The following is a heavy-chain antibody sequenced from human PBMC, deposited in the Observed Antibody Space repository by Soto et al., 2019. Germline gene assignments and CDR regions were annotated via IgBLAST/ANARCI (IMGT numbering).Heavy chain of an antibody. J-gene: IGHJ4*02. CDR2: IYYSGST. Sequence: QLQLQESGPGLVKPSETLSLTCTVSGGSISSSSYYWGWIRPPPGKGLEWIGSIYYSGSTYYNPSLKTRVTIPVHTLNNPFSLKLSSVTAADTAVYYCAAAFDYWGQGTLVTVSS. CDR1: GGSISSSSYY. D-gene: IGHD6-25*01. V-gene: IGHV4-39*01. CDR3: AAAFDY.